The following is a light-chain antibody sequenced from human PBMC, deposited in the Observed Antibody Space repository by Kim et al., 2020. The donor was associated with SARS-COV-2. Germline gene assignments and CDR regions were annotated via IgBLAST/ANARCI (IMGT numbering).Light chain of an antibody. CDR1: NIGSKS. CDR3: QVWDSSSV. Sequence: SYELTQPPSVSVAPGKTARITCGGNNIGSKSVHWYQQKPGQAPVLVIYYDSDRPSVIPERFSGSNSGNTATLTISRVEAGDEADYYCQVWDSSSVFGGGTKLTVL. V-gene: IGLV3-21*04. CDR2: YDS. J-gene: IGLJ3*02.